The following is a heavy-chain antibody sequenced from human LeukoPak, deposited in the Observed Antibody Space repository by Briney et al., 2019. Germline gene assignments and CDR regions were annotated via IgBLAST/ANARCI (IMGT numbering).Heavy chain of an antibody. CDR2: IRSKANNYAT. Sequence: GGSLKLSCAASGFTFSGSAMHWVRQASGKGLEWVGRIRSKANNYATAYAASVKGRFTISRDDSKNTAYLQMNSLKTEDTAVYYCSRRRYCSSTSCQRGFDYWGQGTLVTVSS. CDR3: SRRRYCSSTSCQRGFDY. V-gene: IGHV3-73*01. CDR1: GFTFSGSA. J-gene: IGHJ4*02. D-gene: IGHD2-2*01.